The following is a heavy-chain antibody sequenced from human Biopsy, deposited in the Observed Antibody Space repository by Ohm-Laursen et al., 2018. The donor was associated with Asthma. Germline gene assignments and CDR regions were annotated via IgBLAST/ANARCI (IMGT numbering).Heavy chain of an antibody. CDR3: ARHWDWGSFFDY. J-gene: IGHJ4*02. Sequence: SDTLSLACTASGGSMSSSSYYWGWIRQPPGKGLEWMGSISYTGSAYHNPSLKSRVTISVDTSKNHFSLKLSSVTAADTAVYHCARHWDWGSFFDYWGQGTPVTVSS. D-gene: IGHD7-27*01. CDR1: GGSMSSSSYY. V-gene: IGHV4-39*01. CDR2: ISYTGSA.